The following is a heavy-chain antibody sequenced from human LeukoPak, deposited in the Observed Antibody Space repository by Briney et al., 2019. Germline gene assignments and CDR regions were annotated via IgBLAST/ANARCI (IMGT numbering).Heavy chain of an antibody. J-gene: IGHJ4*02. Sequence: HPGGSLRLSCAASGFTFNSYAMYWVRQAPGKGLEWVSGIFGSGGSSHYADSVKGRFAISRDNSKNRVYLQMNSLRAEDTALYCAKTATGYSSGHYPGWPVDYWGQGTLVTVSS. CDR3: AKTATGYSSGHYPGWPVDY. CDR2: IFGSGGSS. CDR1: GFTFNSYA. V-gene: IGHV3-23*01. D-gene: IGHD6-19*01.